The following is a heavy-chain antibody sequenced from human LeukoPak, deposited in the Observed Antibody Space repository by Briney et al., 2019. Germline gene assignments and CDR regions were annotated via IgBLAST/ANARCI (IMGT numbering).Heavy chain of an antibody. J-gene: IGHJ4*01. V-gene: IGHV3-30*18. D-gene: IGHD3-10*01. CDR3: AKAASGSSYNYFDY. CDR2: ISYDGNYK. CDR1: GITISSYG. Sequence: PGGSLRLSCAASGITISSYGMHWVRQAPGKGLDWVAVISYDGNYKYYADSVKGRFTISKDISKNTLYLEMNSLTAEDTAVYYCAKAASGSSYNYFDYWGHGTLVTVSS.